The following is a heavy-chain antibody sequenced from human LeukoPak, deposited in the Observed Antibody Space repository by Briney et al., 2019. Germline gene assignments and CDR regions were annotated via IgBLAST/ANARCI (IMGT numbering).Heavy chain of an antibody. J-gene: IGHJ4*02. V-gene: IGHV4-59*08. Sequence: SETLSLTCTVSGGSISSYYWSWIRQPPGKGLEWIGYIYYSGSTNYNPSLKSRVTISVDTSKNQFSLKLSSVTAADTAVYYCARHFGVGAPDYWGQGTLVTVSS. CDR1: GGSISSYY. D-gene: IGHD1-26*01. CDR2: IYYSGST. CDR3: ARHFGVGAPDY.